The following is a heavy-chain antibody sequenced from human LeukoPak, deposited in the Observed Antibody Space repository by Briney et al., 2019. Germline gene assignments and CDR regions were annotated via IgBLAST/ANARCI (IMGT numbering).Heavy chain of an antibody. CDR3: ARDGPRRRDYYYGTDV. CDR2: ITGSGGST. Sequence: GGSLRLSCAASGFTFSDSAMTWVRQAPGKGLEWVSAITGSGGSTYYADSVKGRFTISRDNSKNTLYMQMNSLRAEDTAVYYCARDGPRRRDYYYGTDVWGQGTTVTVSS. CDR1: GFTFSDSA. V-gene: IGHV3-23*01. J-gene: IGHJ6*02.